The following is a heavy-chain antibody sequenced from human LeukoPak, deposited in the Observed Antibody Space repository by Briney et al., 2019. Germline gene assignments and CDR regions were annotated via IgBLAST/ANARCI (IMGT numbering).Heavy chain of an antibody. CDR1: GFTFSDYY. CDR2: ISYDGSNK. Sequence: PGGSLRLSCAASGFTFSDYYMSWIRQAPGKGLEWVAVISYDGSNKYYADSVKGRFTISRDNPKYTLYLQMNSLRAEDTAVYYCAKDRSVAGNYYYYGMDVWGKGTTVTVSS. CDR3: AKDRSVAGNYYYYGMDV. V-gene: IGHV3-30*18. J-gene: IGHJ6*04. D-gene: IGHD6-19*01.